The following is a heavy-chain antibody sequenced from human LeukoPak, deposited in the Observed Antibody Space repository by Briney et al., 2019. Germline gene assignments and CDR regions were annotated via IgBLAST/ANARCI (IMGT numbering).Heavy chain of an antibody. CDR3: AREYFPPGLLTIVFDN. Sequence: GGSLRLTCAASGFSLSSYCMSWVRQAPGKGLEWMANIGYDGSQKNYDDSLKGRFTISRDNAKNSVYLQMNSLRAEDTAVYYCAREYFPPGLLTIVFDNWGQGTLVTVSS. V-gene: IGHV3-7*01. CDR1: GFSLSSYC. CDR2: IGYDGSQK. J-gene: IGHJ4*02. D-gene: IGHD3-9*01.